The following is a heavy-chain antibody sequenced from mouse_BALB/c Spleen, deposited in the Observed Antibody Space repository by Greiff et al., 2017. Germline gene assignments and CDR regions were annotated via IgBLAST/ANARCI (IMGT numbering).Heavy chain of an antibody. J-gene: IGHJ2*01. CDR2: INPSTGYT. V-gene: IGHV1-4*01. D-gene: IGHD4-1*01. CDR3: ARLGRDYFDY. Sequence: QVQLQQSGAELVRPGASVKMSCKASGYTFTSYWMHWVKQRPGQGLEWIGYINPSTGYTEYNQKFKDKATLTADKSSSTAYMQLSSLTSEDSAVYYCARLGRDYFDYWGQGTTLTVSS. CDR1: GYTFTSYW.